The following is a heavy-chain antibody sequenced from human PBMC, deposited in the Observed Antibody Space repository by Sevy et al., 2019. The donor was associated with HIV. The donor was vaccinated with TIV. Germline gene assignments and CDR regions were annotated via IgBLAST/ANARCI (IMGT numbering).Heavy chain of an antibody. Sequence: GESLKISCAASGFTFSDHYVDWVRQAPGKGLEWVGRIRNRPNRHTTEYAASVEGRFTISRDDSKNSLYLQMNSLKTEDSAVYYCVRGPNCGVGGCQQISPYCLDVWGKGATVTVSS. CDR1: GFTFSDHY. CDR2: IRNRPNRHTT. V-gene: IGHV3-72*01. J-gene: IGHJ6*03. CDR3: VRGPNCGVGGCQQISPYCLDV. D-gene: IGHD2-21*01.